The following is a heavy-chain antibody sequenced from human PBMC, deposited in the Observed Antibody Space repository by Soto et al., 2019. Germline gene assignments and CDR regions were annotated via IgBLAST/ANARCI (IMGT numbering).Heavy chain of an antibody. J-gene: IGHJ4*02. CDR1: GFTFDSCA. CDR2: ISGSGGCT. CDR3: AKGKTSGWYYFDF. V-gene: IGHV3-23*01. D-gene: IGHD6-19*01. Sequence: EVQILESGGGLVQPGGSLRLSCAASGFTFDSCAMSWVRQAPGKGLGWLLGISGSGGCTYYADSVKGRFTISRDNSKNTLYLQMNSLRADDTAVYYCAKGKTSGWYYFDFWGQGTLVTVSS.